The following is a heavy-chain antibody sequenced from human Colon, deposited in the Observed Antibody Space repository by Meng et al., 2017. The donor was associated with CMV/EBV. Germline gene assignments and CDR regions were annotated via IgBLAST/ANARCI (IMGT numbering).Heavy chain of an antibody. CDR3: ARHFDSSYSV. J-gene: IGHJ4*02. D-gene: IGHD3-22*01. V-gene: IGHV3-66*04. CDR2: IYSGGST. CDR1: GFTVSSNY. Sequence: EVARVEAGGGLVQPGGSLRLSCAAYGFTVSSNYMSWVRQAPGKGLEWVSVIYSGGSTYYADSVKGRFTVSRDDSQNSLYLQMNSLTTEDTAVYYCARHFDSSYSVWGQGTLVTVSS.